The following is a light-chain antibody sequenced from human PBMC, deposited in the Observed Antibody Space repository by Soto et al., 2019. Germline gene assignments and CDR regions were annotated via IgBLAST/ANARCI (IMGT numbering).Light chain of an antibody. CDR2: SAS. CDR1: QSVASSY. V-gene: IGKV3D-20*02. Sequence: EVVLTQSPGTLSLSPGERVTLSCRASQSVASSYLAWYQQKPGRAPRLLFYSASSRATGIPDRFSGSGSGTDFTLTISRLEPEDFAVYYCQQRSNWPPLTFGGGTRVE. CDR3: QQRSNWPPLT. J-gene: IGKJ4*01.